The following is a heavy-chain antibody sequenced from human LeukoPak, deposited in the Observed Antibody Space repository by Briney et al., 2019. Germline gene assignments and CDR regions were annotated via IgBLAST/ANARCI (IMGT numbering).Heavy chain of an antibody. CDR3: ARDRLEMATAFDY. Sequence: PGGSLRLSCAASGFTFSSYAMSWVRQAPGKGLEWVSAISGSGGSTYYADSVKGRFTISRDNAKNSLYLQMNSLRAEDTAVYYCARDRLEMATAFDYWGQGTLVTVSS. J-gene: IGHJ4*02. D-gene: IGHD5-24*01. CDR2: ISGSGGST. V-gene: IGHV3-23*01. CDR1: GFTFSSYA.